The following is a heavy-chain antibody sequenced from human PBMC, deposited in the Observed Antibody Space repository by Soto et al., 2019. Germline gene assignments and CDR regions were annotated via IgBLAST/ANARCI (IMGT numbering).Heavy chain of an antibody. CDR3: ARRHAAAGIPAGWFDP. J-gene: IGHJ5*02. V-gene: IGHV5-51*01. Sequence: GESLKISCKGSGYSFTSYWIGWVRQMPGKGLEWMGIIYPGDSDTRYSPSFQGQVTISADKSISTAYLQWSSLKASDTAMYYCARRHAAAGIPAGWFDPWGQGTLVTVSS. D-gene: IGHD6-13*01. CDR2: IYPGDSDT. CDR1: GYSFTSYW.